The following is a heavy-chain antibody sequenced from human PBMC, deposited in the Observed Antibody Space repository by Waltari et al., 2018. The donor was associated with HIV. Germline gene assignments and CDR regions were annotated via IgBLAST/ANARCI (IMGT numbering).Heavy chain of an antibody. CDR2: SNPNTGCA. J-gene: IGHJ3*02. Sequence: VTSGAEIKTPGDSVRVYCKSSGTSFSGYCIHWVRQTPAYWFEWLEWSNPNTGCANYAQKFQGRVTMIRVTSVSATYTILTAVTSADTAVDFCVSSYQRSTGHASAFEIWGQGTVISVSS. D-gene: IGHD2-2*01. CDR3: VSSYQRSTGHASAFEI. CDR1: GTSFSGYC. V-gene: IGHV1-2*02.